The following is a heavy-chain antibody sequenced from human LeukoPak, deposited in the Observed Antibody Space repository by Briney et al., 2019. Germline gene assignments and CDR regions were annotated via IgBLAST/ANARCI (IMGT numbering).Heavy chain of an antibody. CDR1: GYTFTSYD. J-gene: IGHJ4*02. V-gene: IGHV1-8*01. D-gene: IGHD3-16*01. CDR3: ARGDYVFGAVDY. Sequence: GESLKISCKASGYTFTSYDINWVRQATGQGLEWMGWMNPNSGNTGYAQKFQGRVTMTRNTSISTAYMELSSLRSEDTAVYYCARGDYVFGAVDYWGQGTLVTVSS. CDR2: MNPNSGNT.